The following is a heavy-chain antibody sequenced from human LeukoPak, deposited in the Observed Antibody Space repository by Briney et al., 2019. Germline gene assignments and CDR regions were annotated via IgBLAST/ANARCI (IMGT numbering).Heavy chain of an antibody. Sequence: SETPSLTCTVSGGSISSGGYSWSWLRQHPGKGLEWIGYIYYSGSTYYNPSLKSRVTISVYTSKNKFSLKLSSVTAADTAVYYCARRDSAVGHYFDYWGQGTLVTVSS. V-gene: IGHV4-31*03. CDR1: GGSISSGGYS. D-gene: IGHD1-26*01. CDR3: ARRDSAVGHYFDY. J-gene: IGHJ4*02. CDR2: IYYSGST.